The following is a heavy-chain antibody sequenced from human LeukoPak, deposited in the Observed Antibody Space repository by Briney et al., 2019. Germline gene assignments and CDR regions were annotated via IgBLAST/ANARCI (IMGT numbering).Heavy chain of an antibody. CDR3: ARAEATYYNIY. CDR1: GGSFSGYY. CDR2: INHSGST. Sequence: SETLPLTCAVYGGSFSGYYWSWIRQPPGKGLEWIGEINHSGSTNYNPSLKSRVTISVDTSKNQFSLKLSSVTAADTAVYYCARAEATYYNIYWGQGTLVTVSS. J-gene: IGHJ4*02. V-gene: IGHV4-34*01. D-gene: IGHD3-9*01.